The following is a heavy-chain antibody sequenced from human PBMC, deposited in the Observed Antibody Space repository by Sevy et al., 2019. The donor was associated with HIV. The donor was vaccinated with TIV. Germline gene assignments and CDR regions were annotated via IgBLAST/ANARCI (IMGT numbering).Heavy chain of an antibody. V-gene: IGHV3-23*01. CDR2: ISGSGGST. CDR3: AKDPEGYDSSGYPYYYYGMDV. Sequence: GGSLRLSCAASGFTFSSYAMSWVRQAPGKGLEWVSAISGSGGSTYYADSVKGRFTISRDNSKNTLYLQMNSLRAEDTAVYYSAKDPEGYDSSGYPYYYYGMDVWGKGTTVTVSS. CDR1: GFTFSSYA. J-gene: IGHJ6*04. D-gene: IGHD3-22*01.